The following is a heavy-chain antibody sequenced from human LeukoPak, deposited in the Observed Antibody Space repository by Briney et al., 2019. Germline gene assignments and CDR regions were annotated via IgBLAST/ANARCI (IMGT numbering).Heavy chain of an antibody. V-gene: IGHV4-38-2*02. D-gene: IGHD6-19*01. CDR2: IYHSGST. Sequence: SETLSLTCTVSGYSISSGYYWGWIRQPPGKGLEWIGSIYHSGSTYYNPSLKSRVTISVDTSKNQFSLKLSSVTAADTAVYYCARGIAVAGSFLVYFDYWGQGTLVTVSS. J-gene: IGHJ4*02. CDR1: GYSISSGYY. CDR3: ARGIAVAGSFLVYFDY.